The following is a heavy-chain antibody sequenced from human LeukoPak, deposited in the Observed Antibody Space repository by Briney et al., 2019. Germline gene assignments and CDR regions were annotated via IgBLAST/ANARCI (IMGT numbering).Heavy chain of an antibody. Sequence: PGGSLRLSCAASGFTFSSYGMHWVRQAPGKGLEWVSVIYSGGNTYYADSVKGRFTISRDNSKNTVNLQMNSLRAEDTAVYYCASGIEVGPIYFDYWGQGTLVTVSS. J-gene: IGHJ4*02. V-gene: IGHV3-66*01. CDR2: IYSGGNT. CDR1: GFTFSSYG. CDR3: ASGIEVGPIYFDY. D-gene: IGHD6-19*01.